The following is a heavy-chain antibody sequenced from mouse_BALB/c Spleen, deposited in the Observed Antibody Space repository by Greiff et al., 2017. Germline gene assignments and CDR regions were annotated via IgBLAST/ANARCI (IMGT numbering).Heavy chain of an antibody. D-gene: IGHD1-2*01. CDR2: ISSGGST. Sequence: EVKLMESGGGLVKPGGSLKLSCAASGFTFSSTAMSWVRQTPEKRLEWVASISSGGSTYYPDSVKGRFTISRDNARNILYLQMSSLRSEDTAMYYCAREGGTTAYFDYWGQGTTLTVSS. V-gene: IGHV5-6-5*01. CDR3: AREGGTTAYFDY. J-gene: IGHJ2*01. CDR1: GFTFSSTA.